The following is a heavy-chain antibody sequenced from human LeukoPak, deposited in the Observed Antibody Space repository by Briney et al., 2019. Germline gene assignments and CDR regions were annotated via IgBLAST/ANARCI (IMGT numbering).Heavy chain of an antibody. D-gene: IGHD3-10*01. J-gene: IGHJ4*02. CDR3: ARERVLLWFGELLYYFDY. V-gene: IGHV4-39*07. CDR2: IYYSGST. CDR1: GGSISSSSYY. Sequence: SETLSLTCTVSGGSISSSSYYWGWIRQPPGKGLEWIGSIYYSGSTYYNPSLKSRVTISVDTSKNQFSLKLSSVTAADTAVYYCARERVLLWFGELLYYFDYWGQGTLVTVSS.